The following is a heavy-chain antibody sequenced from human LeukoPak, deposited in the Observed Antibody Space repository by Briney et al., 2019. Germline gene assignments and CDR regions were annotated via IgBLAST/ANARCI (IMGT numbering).Heavy chain of an antibody. CDR1: GFIVSNNY. Sequence: GSLRLSCAASGFIVSNNYMTWVRQPPGKGLEWVSAIYSGGTTYYADSVKGRFTISRDDSKNTVFLQMNSLRAEDTAVYYCARGGEDSPLWFEPKQYHFDYWGQGALVTVPS. J-gene: IGHJ4*02. CDR2: IYSGGTT. CDR3: ARGGEDSPLWFEPKQYHFDY. V-gene: IGHV3-53*01. D-gene: IGHD3-10*01.